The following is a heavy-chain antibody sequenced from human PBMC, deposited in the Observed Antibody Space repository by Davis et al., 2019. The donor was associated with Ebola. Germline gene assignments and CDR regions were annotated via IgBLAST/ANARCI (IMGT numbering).Heavy chain of an antibody. CDR1: GFIFSTYV. CDR3: AKGRTIPLALDF. Sequence: GGSLRLSCSASGFIFSTYVMSWVRQAPGKGLEWVSTYGTSADTYYADSVKGRFTISRDNSKNTLYLQMNSLRGEDTAFYYCAKGRTIPLALDFWGRGTLVTVSS. CDR2: GTSADT. J-gene: IGHJ4*02. V-gene: IGHV3-23*01. D-gene: IGHD2-2*02.